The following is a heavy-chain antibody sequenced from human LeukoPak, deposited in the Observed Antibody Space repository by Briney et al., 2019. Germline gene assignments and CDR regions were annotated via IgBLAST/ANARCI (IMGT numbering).Heavy chain of an antibody. CDR1: GGSISSYY. CDR3: ARVRYDFWSGYPDDAFDI. V-gene: IGHV4-4*07. Sequence: TPSETLSLTCTVSGGSISSYYWSWIRQPAGKGLEWIGRIYTSGSTNYNPSLKSRVTMSVDTSKNQFSLKLSSVTAADTAVYYCARVRYDFWSGYPDDAFDIWGQGTVVTVSS. CDR2: IYTSGST. D-gene: IGHD3-3*01. J-gene: IGHJ3*02.